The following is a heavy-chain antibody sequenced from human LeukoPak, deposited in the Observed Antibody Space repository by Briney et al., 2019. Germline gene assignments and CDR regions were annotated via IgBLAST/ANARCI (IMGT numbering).Heavy chain of an antibody. D-gene: IGHD4-23*01. CDR1: GFAFSGYG. J-gene: IGHJ4*02. V-gene: IGHV3-33*01. Sequence: PGGSLRLSCAASGFAFSGYGMHWVRQAPGKGLEWVAVIWYDGSNKYYADSVKGRFTISRDNSKNTLYLQMNSLRAEDTAVYYCARDDYGGFDWGQGTLVTVSS. CDR2: IWYDGSNK. CDR3: ARDDYGGFD.